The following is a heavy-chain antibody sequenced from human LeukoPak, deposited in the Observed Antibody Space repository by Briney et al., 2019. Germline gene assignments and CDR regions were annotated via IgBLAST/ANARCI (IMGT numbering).Heavy chain of an antibody. CDR3: ARDRVVRGGYYYYYMDV. J-gene: IGHJ6*03. CDR1: GYTFTSYG. Sequence: ASVKVSCKASGYTFTSYGISWVRQAPGQGLEWMGWISAYNGNTNYAQKLQGRVTMTTDTSTSTAYMELRSLRSDDTAVYYCARDRVVRGGYYYYYMDVWGKGTTVTVSS. V-gene: IGHV1-18*01. CDR2: ISAYNGNT. D-gene: IGHD3-10*01.